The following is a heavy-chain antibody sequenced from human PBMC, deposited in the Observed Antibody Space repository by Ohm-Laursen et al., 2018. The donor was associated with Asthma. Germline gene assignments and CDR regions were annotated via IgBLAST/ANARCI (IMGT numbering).Heavy chain of an antibody. CDR3: ARGHGYNLY. Sequence: GSLRLSCAASGITFSDSYMTWIRQAPGKGLEWISYISASAGTMYYADSVKGRFTISRDNAKKSLFLHMSSLRAEDTAVYYCARGHGYNLYWGQGTLVTVSS. V-gene: IGHV3-11*01. D-gene: IGHD5-24*01. CDR1: GITFSDSY. CDR2: ISASAGTM. J-gene: IGHJ4*02.